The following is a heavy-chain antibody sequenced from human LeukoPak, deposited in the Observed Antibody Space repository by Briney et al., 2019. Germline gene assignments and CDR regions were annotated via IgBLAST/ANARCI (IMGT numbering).Heavy chain of an antibody. CDR1: GYTFTGYY. CDR3: ARSSTYYYDSSGYYRDY. V-gene: IGHV1-2*06. CDR2: INPNSSGT. J-gene: IGHJ4*02. Sequence: ASVKVSCKASGYTFTGYYMHWVRQAPGQGLEWMGRINPNSSGTNYAQKFQGRVTMTRDTSISTAYMELSRLRSDDTAVYYCARSSTYYYDSSGYYRDYWGQGTLVTVSS. D-gene: IGHD3-22*01.